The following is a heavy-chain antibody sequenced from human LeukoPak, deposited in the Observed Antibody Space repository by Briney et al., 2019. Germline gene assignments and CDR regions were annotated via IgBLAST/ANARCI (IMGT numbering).Heavy chain of an antibody. D-gene: IGHD6-13*01. CDR3: AKYSSSWSYFDY. Sequence: GGSLRLSCAASGFTVSSNYMSWVRQAPGKGLEWVSVIYSGGSTYYADSVKGRFTVSRDNSKNTLYLQMNSLRAEDTAVYYCAKYSSSWSYFDYWGQGTLVTVSS. V-gene: IGHV3-66*02. CDR1: GFTVSSNY. CDR2: IYSGGST. J-gene: IGHJ4*02.